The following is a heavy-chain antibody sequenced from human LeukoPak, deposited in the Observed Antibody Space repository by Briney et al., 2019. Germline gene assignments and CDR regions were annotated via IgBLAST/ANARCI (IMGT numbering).Heavy chain of an antibody. V-gene: IGHV3-15*01. CDR2: IKSKTDGGTT. CDR1: GLSVTNVW. D-gene: IGHD5/OR15-5a*01. Sequence: PGGSLRLSCAVSGLSVTNVWMHWVRQAPGKGLEWVGRIKSKTDGGTTDYAAPVKGGSTISRDDSKNTLYLQMNSLKTEDTAVYYCTTGPDPLRRWGQGTLVTVSS. J-gene: IGHJ4*02. CDR3: TTGPDPLRR.